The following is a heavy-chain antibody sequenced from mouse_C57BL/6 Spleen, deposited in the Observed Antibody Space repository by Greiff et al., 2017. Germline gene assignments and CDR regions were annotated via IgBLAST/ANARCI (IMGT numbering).Heavy chain of an antibody. J-gene: IGHJ2*01. D-gene: IGHD1-1*01. Sequence: VQRVASGAELVRPGASVTLSFTASGYTFPDYEMPLVKQTPVTGLAWIGALDSETGGTSYNHKFKGKAILTADKTASTAYMELRSLTSEDSAVYYCTRGHYYGSSPYYCDYWGQGTTLTGSS. CDR3: TRGHYYGSSPYYCDY. CDR1: GYTFPDYE. CDR2: LDSETGGT. V-gene: IGHV1-15*01.